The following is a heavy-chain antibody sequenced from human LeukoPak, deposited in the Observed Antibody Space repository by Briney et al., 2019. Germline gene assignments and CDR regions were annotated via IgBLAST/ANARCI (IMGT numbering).Heavy chain of an antibody. Sequence: PSETLSLTCTVSGGSISSDNYFWSWIRQPPGKGLEWIGFIYYSGGTTNYNPSLKSRVTISVDTSRNQFSLKMNSVTAADTALYYCARAVTTGLDYFDYWGQGTLVTVSS. V-gene: IGHV4-61*01. CDR1: GGSISSDNYF. J-gene: IGHJ4*02. CDR3: ARAVTTGLDYFDY. D-gene: IGHD4-17*01. CDR2: IYYSGGTT.